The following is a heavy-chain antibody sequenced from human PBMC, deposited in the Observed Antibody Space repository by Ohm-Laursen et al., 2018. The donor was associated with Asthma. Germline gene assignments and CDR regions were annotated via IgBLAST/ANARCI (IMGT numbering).Heavy chain of an antibody. CDR3: ARIGPEWELPGREYSLHH. CDR1: GFTFSSYS. V-gene: IGHV3-48*01. D-gene: IGHD1-26*01. J-gene: IGHJ1*01. CDR2: ISSSRSSI. Sequence: SLRLSCAASGFTFSSYSMNWVRQAPGKGLEWISYISSSRSSIYYAESVKGRFTISRDNAKNSLYLQMNGLRAEDTALYYCARIGPEWELPGREYSLHHWGEGTLVTVSS.